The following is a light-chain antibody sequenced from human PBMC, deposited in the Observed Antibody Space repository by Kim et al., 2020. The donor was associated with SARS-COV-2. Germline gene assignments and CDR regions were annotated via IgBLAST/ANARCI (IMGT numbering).Light chain of an antibody. V-gene: IGLV1-44*01. CDR1: SSNIGSNP. CDR2: SSH. J-gene: IGLJ3*02. CDR3: ASWDDSPNGPV. Sequence: QSVLTQPPSASGTPGQRVTISCSGSSSNIGSNPVNWYQQFPGTAPKLLIYSSHQRASGVPDRFSGSRSGTSASLAISGLQSEDEADYYCASWDDSPNGPVFGGGTQLTVL.